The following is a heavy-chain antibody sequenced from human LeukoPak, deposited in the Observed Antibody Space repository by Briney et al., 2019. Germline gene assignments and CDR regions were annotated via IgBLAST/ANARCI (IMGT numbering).Heavy chain of an antibody. CDR3: ARDLVSGSSFDY. CDR2: ISSEGSTI. D-gene: IGHD1-26*01. J-gene: IGHJ4*02. CDR1: GFTFSRYW. V-gene: IGHV3-74*01. Sequence: PGGSLRLSCAASGFTFSRYWMTWVRQAPGKGLVWVSHISSEGSTIGYAASVKGRFTISRDNARNTLYLQMNSLRAEDTAVYYCARDLVSGSSFDYWGQGTLVTVSS.